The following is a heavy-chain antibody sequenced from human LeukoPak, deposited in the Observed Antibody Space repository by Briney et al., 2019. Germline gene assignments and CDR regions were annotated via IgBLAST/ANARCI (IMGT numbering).Heavy chain of an antibody. V-gene: IGHV3-7*01. J-gene: IGHJ6*03. CDR3: ARQILRDTLYTIFGVVTNYYMDV. D-gene: IGHD3-3*01. CDR2: IKQDGSEK. Sequence: PGGSLRLSCAASGFTFSSYWMSWVRQAPGKGLEWVANIKQDGSEKYYVDSVKGRFTISRDNAKNSLYLQMNSLRAEDTAVYYCARQILRDTLYTIFGVVTNYYMDVWGKGTTVTVSS. CDR1: GFTFSSYW.